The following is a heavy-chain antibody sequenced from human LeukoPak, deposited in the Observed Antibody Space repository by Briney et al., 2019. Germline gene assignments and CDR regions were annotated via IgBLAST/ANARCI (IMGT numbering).Heavy chain of an antibody. CDR3: AKEGYYGSGSFPDY. Sequence: GGSLRLSCAGSGFTFSSYGMHWVRQAPGKGLEWVAVISHDGSNEYYADSVEGRFTISRANSKNTLYLQMNSLRPEDTAVYYCAKEGYYGSGSFPDYWGQGTLVTVSS. D-gene: IGHD3-10*01. CDR1: GFTFSSYG. V-gene: IGHV3-30*18. CDR2: ISHDGSNE. J-gene: IGHJ4*02.